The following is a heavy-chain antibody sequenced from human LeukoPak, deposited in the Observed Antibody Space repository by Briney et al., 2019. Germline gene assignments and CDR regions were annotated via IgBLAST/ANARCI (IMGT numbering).Heavy chain of an antibody. J-gene: IGHJ4*02. CDR2: ISSSSSYI. CDR3: AINRRAVAGTGFDY. CDR1: GFTFSSYS. Sequence: GGSLRLSCAASGFTFSSYSMNWVRQAPGKGLEWISSISSSSSYIYYADSVKGRFTISRDNAKNSLYLQMNSLRAEDTAVYYCAINRRAVAGTGFDYWGQGTLVTVSS. V-gene: IGHV3-21*01. D-gene: IGHD6-19*01.